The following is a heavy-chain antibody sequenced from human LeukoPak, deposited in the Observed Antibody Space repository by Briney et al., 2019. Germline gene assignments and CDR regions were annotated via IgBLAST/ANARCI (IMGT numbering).Heavy chain of an antibody. CDR3: AEFPQAVAGRGAYFDC. CDR1: GFTFSSYA. V-gene: IGHV3-23*01. CDR2: ISGSGSST. Sequence: PGGSLRLSCAASGFTFSSYAMSWVRQAPGKGLEWVSAISGSGSSTYYADSVKGRFTISRDNSKNTLYLQMNSTRAEDRAVYYCAEFPQAVAGRGAYFDCWGQGTLV. J-gene: IGHJ4*02. D-gene: IGHD6-19*01.